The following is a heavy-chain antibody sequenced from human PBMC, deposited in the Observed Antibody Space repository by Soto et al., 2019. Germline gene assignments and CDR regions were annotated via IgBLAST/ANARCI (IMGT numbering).Heavy chain of an antibody. CDR3: AGGIAVADPGYYYGMDV. CDR2: ISAYNGNT. J-gene: IGHJ6*02. CDR1: GYTFTSYG. V-gene: IGHV1-18*04. D-gene: IGHD6-13*01. Sequence: EASVKVSCKASGYTFTSYGISWVRQAPGQGLEWMGWISAYNGNTNYAQKFQGRVTITADESTSTAYMELSILRSEDTAVYYCAGGIAVADPGYYYGMDVWGQGTTVTVS.